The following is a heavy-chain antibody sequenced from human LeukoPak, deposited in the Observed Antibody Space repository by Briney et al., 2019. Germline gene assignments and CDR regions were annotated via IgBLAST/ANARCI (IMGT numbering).Heavy chain of an antibody. D-gene: IGHD6-19*01. CDR2: ITHSGGST. CDR1: GFTFSSYG. J-gene: IGHJ4*02. CDR3: AKVDDSSGWHFDF. Sequence: GGSLRLSCAASGFTFSSYGMHWVRQAPGKGLEWVSSITHSGGSTYYADSVKGRFTISRDNSKNTLYLQMNSLRAEDTAVYYCAKVDDSSGWHFDFWGQGTLVTVSS. V-gene: IGHV3-23*01.